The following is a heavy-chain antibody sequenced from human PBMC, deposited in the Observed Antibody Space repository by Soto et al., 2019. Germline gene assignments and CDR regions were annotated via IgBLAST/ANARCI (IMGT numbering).Heavy chain of an antibody. D-gene: IGHD6-13*01. CDR2: ISDSGDAT. J-gene: IGHJ4*02. CDR3: AKGFDGSWSFFDY. CDR1: GFTFSTYA. V-gene: IGHV3-23*01. Sequence: GGSLRLSCGASGFTFSTYAMSWVRQAPGKGLERVAGISDSGDATYHADSVKGRFTISRDNSKSTLYLQMISLRVEDTAVYYCAKGFDGSWSFFDYWGQGALVTVSS.